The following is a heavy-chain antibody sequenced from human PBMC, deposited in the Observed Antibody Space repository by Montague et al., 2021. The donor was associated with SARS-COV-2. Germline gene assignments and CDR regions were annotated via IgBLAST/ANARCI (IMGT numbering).Heavy chain of an antibody. J-gene: IGHJ4*02. CDR2: ITGSGGST. D-gene: IGHD3-3*01. CDR1: GFTFRNYA. CDR3: ANHQGITVFGVIFN. V-gene: IGHV3-23*01. Sequence: SLRLSCAASGFTFRNYAMSWVRQAPGKGLEWVSTITGSGGSTYYADSVKGRFTISRDNSKNTLYLQMSSLTAEDTAVYYSANHQGITVFGVIFNWGQGTLVTVSS.